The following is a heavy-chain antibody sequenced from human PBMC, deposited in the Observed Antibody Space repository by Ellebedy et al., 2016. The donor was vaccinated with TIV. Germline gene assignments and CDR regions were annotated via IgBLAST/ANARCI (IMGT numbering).Heavy chain of an antibody. Sequence: PGGSLRLSCAASGFTFSTYWMGWVRQAAGKGLEWVANTKQDGSEKYYVDSVMGQFTISRDNAKNSLYLQMNNLRAEDTAVYYCARDTLVGVTDSYFDYWGQGTLVTVSS. CDR1: GFTFSTYW. CDR3: ARDTLVGVTDSYFDY. J-gene: IGHJ4*02. V-gene: IGHV3-7*03. CDR2: TKQDGSEK. D-gene: IGHD1-26*01.